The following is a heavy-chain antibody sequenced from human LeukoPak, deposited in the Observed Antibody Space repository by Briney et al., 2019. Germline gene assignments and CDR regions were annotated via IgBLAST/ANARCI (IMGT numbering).Heavy chain of an antibody. CDR1: GGSISSSSYY. V-gene: IGHV4-39*01. J-gene: IGHJ4*02. D-gene: IGHD3-3*01. CDR3: ARGWNYAFRFDY. Sequence: PSETLSLTCTVSGGSISSSSYYWGWIRQPPGKGLEWIGSIYYSGSTYYNPSLKSRVTISVDTSKNQFSLKPSSVTAADTAVYYCARGWNYAFRFDYWGQGTLVTVSS. CDR2: IYYSGST.